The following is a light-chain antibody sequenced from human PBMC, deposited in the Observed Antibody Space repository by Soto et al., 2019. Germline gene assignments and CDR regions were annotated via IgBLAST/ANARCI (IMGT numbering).Light chain of an antibody. CDR3: QQSYSTPRG. Sequence: DIQMTQSPSSLSASVGDRVTITCXASQSILSHLNWYQQKPGKAPKLLIYAASSLQSGVPSRFSGSGSGTDFTLTISSLQPEDFATYYCQQSYSTPRGFGGGTKVDIK. J-gene: IGKJ4*02. CDR1: QSILSH. V-gene: IGKV1-39*01. CDR2: AAS.